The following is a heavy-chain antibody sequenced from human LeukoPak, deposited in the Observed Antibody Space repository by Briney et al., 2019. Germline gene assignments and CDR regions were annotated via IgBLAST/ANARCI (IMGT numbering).Heavy chain of an antibody. V-gene: IGHV4-39*01. D-gene: IGHD2-15*01. CDR2: IYYGGST. CDR3: ARKYCSGGDCYSNY. Sequence: SETLSLTCTVSGGSISSSGYYWGWIRQPPGKGLEWTGSIYYGGSTYYNPSLKSRVAISVDTSKNQFSLKLSSVTAADTAMYYCARKYCSGGDCYSNYWGQGTLVTVSS. J-gene: IGHJ4*02. CDR1: GGSISSSGYY.